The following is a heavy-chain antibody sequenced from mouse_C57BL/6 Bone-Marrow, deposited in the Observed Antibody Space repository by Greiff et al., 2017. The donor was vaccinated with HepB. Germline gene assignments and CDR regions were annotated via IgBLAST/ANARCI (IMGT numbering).Heavy chain of an antibody. Sequence: QVQLQQSGPELVKPGASVKISCKASGYAFSSSWMNWVKQRPGKGLEWIGRIYPGDGDTNYNGKFKGKATLTADKSSSTAYMQLSSLTSEDSAVYFCAIREGWLLPYYFDYWGQGTTLTVSS. CDR2: IYPGDGDT. CDR3: AIREGWLLPYYFDY. D-gene: IGHD2-3*01. CDR1: GYAFSSSW. V-gene: IGHV1-82*01. J-gene: IGHJ2*01.